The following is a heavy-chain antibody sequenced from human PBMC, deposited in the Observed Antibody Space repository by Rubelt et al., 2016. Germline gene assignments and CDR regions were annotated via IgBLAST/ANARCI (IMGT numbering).Heavy chain of an antibody. CDR1: GYSFITYA. CDR2: ISAYNGDT. V-gene: IGHV1-18*01. CDR3: GRAWDYGDRFPIDD. J-gene: IGHJ4*02. Sequence: QVQLVQSGAEMRKPGASVKVSCQTSGYSFITYAVNWVRQAPGQGLAWMGWISAYNGDTKYAHKLQGRVTLTTDTSTNTAYMELTNLKSDDTAVYYCGRAWDYGDRFPIDDWGQGTLVTVSS. D-gene: IGHD4-17*01.